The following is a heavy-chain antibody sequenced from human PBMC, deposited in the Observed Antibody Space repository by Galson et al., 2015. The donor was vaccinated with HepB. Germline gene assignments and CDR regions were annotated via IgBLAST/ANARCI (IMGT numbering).Heavy chain of an antibody. CDR3: AANFDI. V-gene: IGHV3-30*03. CDR2: IFYDGSSK. CDR1: GFTFSNYG. J-gene: IGHJ4*02. Sequence: SLRLSCAASGFTFSNYGMHWVRQAPGKGLEWVAVIFYDGSSKYYADSVKGRFTISRDNSKNTLYLEMNSLRVEDTAVYYCAANFDIWGQGTLVIVSS.